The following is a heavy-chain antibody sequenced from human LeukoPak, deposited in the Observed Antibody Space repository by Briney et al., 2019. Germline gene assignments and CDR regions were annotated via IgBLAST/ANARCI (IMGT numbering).Heavy chain of an antibody. Sequence: ASETLSLTCTVSGGSISSYYWSWIRQPPGKGLEWSGYIYYSGSTNYNPSLKSRSTLSVDTSQNPFPLKLSSVTAADTAVHYCAREASGYSRHDSREYYYYGMDVWGQGTTVTVSS. J-gene: IGHJ6*02. CDR3: AREASGYSRHDSREYYYYGMDV. CDR1: GGSISSYY. D-gene: IGHD5-12*01. V-gene: IGHV4-59*01. CDR2: IYYSGST.